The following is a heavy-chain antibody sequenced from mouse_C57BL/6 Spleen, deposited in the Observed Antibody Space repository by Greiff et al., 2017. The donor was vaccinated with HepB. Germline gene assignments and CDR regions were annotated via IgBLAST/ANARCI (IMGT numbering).Heavy chain of an antibody. J-gene: IGHJ2*01. Sequence: VQLQQSGPELVKPGASVKMSCKASGYTFTDYNMHWVKQSHGKSLEWIGYINPNNGGTSYNQKFKGKATLTVNKSSSTAYMELRSLTSEDSAVYYCARGFVTTVVAFDYWGQGTTLTVSS. CDR2: INPNNGGT. CDR3: ARGFVTTVVAFDY. V-gene: IGHV1-22*01. CDR1: GYTFTDYN. D-gene: IGHD1-1*01.